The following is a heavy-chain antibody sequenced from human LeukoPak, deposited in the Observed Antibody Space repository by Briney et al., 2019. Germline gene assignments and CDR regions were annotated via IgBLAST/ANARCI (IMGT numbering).Heavy chain of an antibody. V-gene: IGHV3-74*01. CDR3: ARHLTYGGWNS. CDR1: GFPFSSYW. J-gene: IGHJ4*02. Sequence: GGSLRLSCAASGFPFSSYWMHWVRQAPGKGLVWVSRINSDGSSTSYADSVKGRFTISRDNAKNTLYLQMNSLRAEDTAVYYCARHLTYGGWNSWGQGTLVTVSS. CDR2: INSDGSST. D-gene: IGHD4-23*01.